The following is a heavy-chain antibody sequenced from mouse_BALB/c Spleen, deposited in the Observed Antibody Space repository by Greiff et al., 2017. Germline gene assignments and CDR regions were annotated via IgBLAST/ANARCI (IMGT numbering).Heavy chain of an antibody. CDR1: GFTFSDYG. Sequence: EVMLVESGGGLVQPGGSRKLSCAASGFTFSDYGMAWVRQAPGKGPEWVAFISNLAYSIYYADTVTGRFTISRENAKNTLYLEMSSLRSEDTAMYYCARDRDYGSSYGYFDVWGAGTTVTVSA. D-gene: IGHD1-1*01. CDR3: ARDRDYGSSYGYFDV. CDR2: ISNLAYSI. J-gene: IGHJ1*01. V-gene: IGHV5-15*02.